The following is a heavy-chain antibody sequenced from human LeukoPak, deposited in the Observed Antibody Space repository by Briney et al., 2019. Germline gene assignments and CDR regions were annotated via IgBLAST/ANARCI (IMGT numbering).Heavy chain of an antibody. CDR1: GFTFSSYG. V-gene: IGHV3-30*02. CDR2: ILFDGSNK. Sequence: GGSLRLSCAASGFTFSSYGMYWVRQAPGKGLEWVAFILFDGSNKYYADSVKGRSTVSRDNSKNTLYLQMSSLRTEDTAVYYCAKAGLAYGSGSYQDYYYYYYMDVWGTGTTVTVSS. CDR3: AKAGLAYGSGSYQDYYYYYYMDV. J-gene: IGHJ6*03. D-gene: IGHD3-10*01.